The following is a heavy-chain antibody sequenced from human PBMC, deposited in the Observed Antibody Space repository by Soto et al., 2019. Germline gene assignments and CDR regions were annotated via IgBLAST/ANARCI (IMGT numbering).Heavy chain of an antibody. J-gene: IGHJ4*02. V-gene: IGHV3-7*03. Sequence: GGSLRLSCAASGFTFSSYWMSWVRQAPGKGLEWVANIKQDGSEKYYVDSVKGRFTISRDNAKNSLYLQMNSLRAEDTALYYCAKDIGPDTAMVTFDYWGQGTLVTVSS. CDR2: IKQDGSEK. CDR1: GFTFSSYW. CDR3: AKDIGPDTAMVTFDY. D-gene: IGHD5-18*01.